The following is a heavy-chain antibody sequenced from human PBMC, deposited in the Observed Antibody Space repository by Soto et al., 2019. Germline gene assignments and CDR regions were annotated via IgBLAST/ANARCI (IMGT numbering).Heavy chain of an antibody. D-gene: IGHD3-10*01. Sequence: GASLRLSCASSGFTFSSYSMSWVRQAPGKGLEWVSGFRSSGDGGTTYYADSVKGRFTISRDNSKNTLFLQMNSLRAEDTAIYYCAKKVNSGPGSQYFDYWGQGTLVTVSS. J-gene: IGHJ4*02. V-gene: IGHV3-23*01. CDR2: FRSSGDGGTT. CDR3: AKKVNSGPGSQYFDY. CDR1: GFTFSSYS.